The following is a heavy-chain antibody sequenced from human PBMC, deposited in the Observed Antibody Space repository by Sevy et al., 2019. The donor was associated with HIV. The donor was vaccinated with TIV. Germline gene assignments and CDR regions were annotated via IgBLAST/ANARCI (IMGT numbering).Heavy chain of an antibody. V-gene: IGHV3-30*18. CDR2: ISYEGSNK. CDR3: GKERDGDFVFDY. J-gene: IGHJ4*02. CDR1: GFTFSSYG. Sequence: GGSLRLSCAASGFTFSSYGMHWVRQAPGKGLEWVAVISYEGSNKYYADSVKGRFTISRDDSKNTLNLQMNSLRAEDRAVYYCGKERDGDFVFDYWGQGSLVTVSS. D-gene: IGHD4-17*01.